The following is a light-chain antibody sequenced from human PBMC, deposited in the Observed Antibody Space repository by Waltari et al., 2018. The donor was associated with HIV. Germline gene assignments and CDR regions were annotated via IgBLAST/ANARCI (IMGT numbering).Light chain of an antibody. Sequence: IQMTQSPSSLSASVGDRVTITCRASQGIRNDLSWYQQKPGKAPKLLIYDASSLQSGAPSRFSGSGFGTDFTLTISSLQPEDFATYYCLQDDSYPLTFGGGTKVEIK. CDR2: DAS. CDR1: QGIRND. V-gene: IGKV1-6*01. CDR3: LQDDSYPLT. J-gene: IGKJ4*01.